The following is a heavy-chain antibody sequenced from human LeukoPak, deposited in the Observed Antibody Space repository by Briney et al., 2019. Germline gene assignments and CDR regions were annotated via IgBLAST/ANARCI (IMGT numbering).Heavy chain of an antibody. CDR3: ARDRAAAGTLFDF. D-gene: IGHD6-13*01. CDR2: IIPILGIA. CDR1: GGTFSSYT. Sequence: ASVKVSCKASGGTFSSYTIGWVRQAPGQGLEWMGRIIPILGIADYAQRFQGRVTITAHKPTSTAYMELSSLRSEDTAVYYCARDRAAAGTLFDFWGQGTLVTVSS. V-gene: IGHV1-69*04. J-gene: IGHJ4*02.